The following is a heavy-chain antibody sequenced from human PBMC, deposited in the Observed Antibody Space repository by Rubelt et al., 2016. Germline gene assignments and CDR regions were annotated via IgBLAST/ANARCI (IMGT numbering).Heavy chain of an antibody. CDR1: GFNLNNYW. V-gene: IGHV3-74*01. D-gene: IGHD6-19*01. CDR2: IKYDGSAT. Sequence: GFNLNNYWMHWVRQAPGKGLVWVSEIKYDGSATNYADSVKGRFTISRDSAMSTLYLQMNSLRVEDTVVYYCVRGSSGWKGVDYWGQGTLVTVSS. J-gene: IGHJ4*02. CDR3: VRGSSGWKGVDY.